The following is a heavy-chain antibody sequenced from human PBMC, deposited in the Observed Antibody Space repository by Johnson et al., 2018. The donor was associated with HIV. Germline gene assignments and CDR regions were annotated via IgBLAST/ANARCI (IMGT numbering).Heavy chain of an antibody. CDR1: RFTFDDYV. CDR2: FCWNSGSI. V-gene: IGHV3-20*04. J-gene: IGHJ3*02. D-gene: IGHD6-6*01. CDR3: ARDRGAARDAFDI. Sequence: VQLVESGGGVVRPGGSLRLSCSASRFTFDDYVMSWVRQAPGKGLEWVSGFCWNSGSIGYAVSVKGRFTISRDNAKNSLYLQMNSLRAEDTAVYYCARDRGAARDAFDIWGQGTMVTVSS.